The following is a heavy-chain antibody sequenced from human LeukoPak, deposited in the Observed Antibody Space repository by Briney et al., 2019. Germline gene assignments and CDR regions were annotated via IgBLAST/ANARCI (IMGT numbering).Heavy chain of an antibody. J-gene: IGHJ5*02. CDR3: ARGTNYYDSSGYPAGINWFDP. Sequence: PSETLSLTCAVSGGSISSSNWWSWVRQPPGKRLEWIGEIYHSGSTNYNPSLKSRVTISVDKSKNQFSLKLSSVTAADTAVYYCARGTNYYDSSGYPAGINWFDPWGQGTLVTVSS. V-gene: IGHV4-4*02. D-gene: IGHD3-22*01. CDR2: IYHSGST. CDR1: GGSISSSNW.